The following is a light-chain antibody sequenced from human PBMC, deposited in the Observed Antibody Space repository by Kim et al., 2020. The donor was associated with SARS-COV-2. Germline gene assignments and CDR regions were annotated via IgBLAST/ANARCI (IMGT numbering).Light chain of an antibody. Sequence: SPGERATLSCRASQSVSSSNLAWYQQKPGQAPRLLIYDASSRATGIPDRFSGSGSGTDFTLTISRLEPEDFAAYYCQHYGNSPWTFGQGTKVDIK. CDR3: QHYGNSPWT. V-gene: IGKV3-20*01. CDR1: QSVSSSN. J-gene: IGKJ1*01. CDR2: DAS.